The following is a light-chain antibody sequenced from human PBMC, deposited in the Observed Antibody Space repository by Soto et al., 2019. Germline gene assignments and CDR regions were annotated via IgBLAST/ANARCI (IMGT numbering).Light chain of an antibody. J-gene: IGLJ2*01. Sequence: NFMLTQPHSVSESPWKTVTISFTRSSGSIASNYVQWYQQRPGSAPTTVIYEDNQRPSAVPDRFSGSIDSSSNSASLTISGLKTEDEADYYCQSYDSSTLVFGGGTQLTVL. CDR3: QSYDSSTLV. CDR1: SGSIASNY. CDR2: EDN. V-gene: IGLV6-57*04.